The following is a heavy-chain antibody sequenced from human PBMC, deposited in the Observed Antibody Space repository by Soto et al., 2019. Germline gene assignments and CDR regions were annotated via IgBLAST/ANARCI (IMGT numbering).Heavy chain of an antibody. CDR1: GGTFSSYA. D-gene: IGHD3-22*01. CDR2: IIPIFGTA. J-gene: IGHJ6*02. Sequence: QVQLVQSGAEVKKPGSSVKVSCKASGGTFSSYAISWVRQAPGQGLEWMGGIIPIFGTANYAQKFQGRVTITADESTSTAYMELSSLRSEDTAVYYCASSNYYDSSGYYAHYYYGMDVCGQGTTVTVSS. V-gene: IGHV1-69*01. CDR3: ASSNYYDSSGYYAHYYYGMDV.